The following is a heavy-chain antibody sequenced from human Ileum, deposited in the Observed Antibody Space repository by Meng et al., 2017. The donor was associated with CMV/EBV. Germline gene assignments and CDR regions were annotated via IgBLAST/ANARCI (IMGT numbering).Heavy chain of an antibody. CDR3: ARQTYGGNSREYYFDY. D-gene: IGHD4-23*01. Sequence: LQESAPGPVKPSQTLSLTFIVSGGSISIGDYYWSWIRQPPGKGLEWIGYIYYSGSTYYNPSLKSRLTISLDTSKNQFSLKLSSVTAADTGVYYCARQTYGGNSREYYFDYWGQGTLVTVSS. J-gene: IGHJ4*02. CDR1: GGSISIGDYY. CDR2: IYYSGST. V-gene: IGHV4-30-4*08.